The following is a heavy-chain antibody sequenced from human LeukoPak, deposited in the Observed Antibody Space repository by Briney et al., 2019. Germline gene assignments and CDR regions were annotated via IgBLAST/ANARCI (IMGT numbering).Heavy chain of an antibody. CDR3: ARGCHANHGY. CDR2: IKLDGTET. J-gene: IGHJ4*02. CDR1: GLNFSAYW. D-gene: IGHD2-2*01. Sequence: GGSLRLSCAASGLNFSAYWMSWVRQAPGKGLEWVANIKLDGTETYYVDSVKGRFTISRDNAKNSLYLQMNSLRAEDTAAYYCARGCHANHGYWGQGTLVTVST. V-gene: IGHV3-7*01.